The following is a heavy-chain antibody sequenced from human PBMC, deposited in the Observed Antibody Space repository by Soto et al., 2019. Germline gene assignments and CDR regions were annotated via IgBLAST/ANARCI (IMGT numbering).Heavy chain of an antibody. V-gene: IGHV4-59*01. Sequence: QVQLQESGPGLVKPSETLSLTCTVSGGSISSYYWSWIRQPPGKGLEWIGYIYYSGSTNYNPSLKSRVTISVDTSKNQFSLKLSSVTAADTAVYYCARNYCDAFGAFDIWGQGTMVTVSS. CDR2: IYYSGST. D-gene: IGHD3-22*01. CDR1: GGSISSYY. J-gene: IGHJ3*02. CDR3: ARNYCDAFGAFDI.